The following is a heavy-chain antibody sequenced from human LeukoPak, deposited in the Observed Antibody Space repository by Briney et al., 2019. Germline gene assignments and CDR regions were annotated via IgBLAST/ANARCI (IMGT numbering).Heavy chain of an antibody. CDR1: GFTLSCYA. D-gene: IGHD2-2*01. J-gene: IGHJ4*02. CDR3: ARETLYCSSTSCYLGGFDY. CDR2: NSCNGGNT. Sequence: GGSLRLSCAASGFTLSCYAMLWVRQAPGKGLEYVSANSCNGGNTYYANSVKGRFTISRDNSKNTLYLQLGSLRAEDMAVYYCARETLYCSSTSCYLGGFDYWGQGTLVTVSS. V-gene: IGHV3-64*01.